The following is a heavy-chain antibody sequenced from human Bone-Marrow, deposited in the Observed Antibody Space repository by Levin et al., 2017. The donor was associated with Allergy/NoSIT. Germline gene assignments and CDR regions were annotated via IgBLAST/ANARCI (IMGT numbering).Heavy chain of an antibody. CDR2: ISGGSSRI. CDR3: SSWGMFYYDGSDFDYFYYGMDV. Sequence: PGGSLRLSCAASGLSFSNYDMNWVRQAPGKGLEWVSSISGGSSRIYYADSVKGRFTISRDNAKNSLYLQMNRLRVEGTAVYYWSSWGMFYYDGSDFDYFYYGMDVWGQGTTVTVSS. J-gene: IGHJ6*02. D-gene: IGHD3-16*01. CDR1: GLSFSNYD. V-gene: IGHV3-21*06.